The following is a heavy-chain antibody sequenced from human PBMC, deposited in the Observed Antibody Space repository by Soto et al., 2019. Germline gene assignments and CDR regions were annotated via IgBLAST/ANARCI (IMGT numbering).Heavy chain of an antibody. CDR1: GGTFSSYA. CDR3: ARDKDSRYYYDSSGYYY. Sequence: SSVKVSCKASGGTFSSYAISWVRQAPGQGLEWMGGIIPIFGTANYAQKFQGRVTITADGSTSTAYMELSSLRPEDTAVYYCARDKDSRYYYDSSGYYYWGQGTLVTVS. CDR2: IIPIFGTA. J-gene: IGHJ4*02. V-gene: IGHV1-69*13. D-gene: IGHD3-22*01.